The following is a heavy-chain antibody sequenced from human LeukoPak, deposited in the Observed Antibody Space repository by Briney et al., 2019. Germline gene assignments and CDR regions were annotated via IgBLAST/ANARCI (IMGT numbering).Heavy chain of an antibody. J-gene: IGHJ4*02. D-gene: IGHD2-15*01. V-gene: IGHV4-4*07. CDR3: AGRDY. CDR2: VYTSGSI. Sequence: LETLSLTCTVSGASISSYYWSWIRQPAERGLEWIGRVYTSGSIDYNPSLESRVTISVDRSKNQFFLKLSSVTAADTAIYYCAGRDYWGQGTLVTVSS. CDR1: GASISSYY.